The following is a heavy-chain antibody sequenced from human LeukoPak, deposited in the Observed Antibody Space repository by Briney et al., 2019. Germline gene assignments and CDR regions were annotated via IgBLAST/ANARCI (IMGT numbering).Heavy chain of an antibody. V-gene: IGHV4-38-2*01. CDR3: ARRHTMIGAFDI. D-gene: IGHD3-22*01. CDR2: IYHSGST. CDR1: GYSISSGYY. Sequence: PSETLSLTCAVSGYSISSGYYWGWIRQPPGKGLEWIGSIYHSGSTYYNPSLKSRVTISVDTSKNQFSLKLSSVTAADTAVYYCARRHTMIGAFDIWGQGTMVTVSS. J-gene: IGHJ3*02.